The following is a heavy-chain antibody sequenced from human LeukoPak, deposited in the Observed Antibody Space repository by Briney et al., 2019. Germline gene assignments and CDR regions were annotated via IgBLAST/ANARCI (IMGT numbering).Heavy chain of an antibody. CDR2: IYYSGST. D-gene: IGHD5-24*01. CDR3: ARHADAYNVDY. Sequence: SETLSLTCTVSGGSISSYYWSWIRQPPGKGLEWNGYIYYSGSTNYNTSLKSRVTISVDTSQNQFSLKLRSVTAADAAVYYCARHADAYNVDYWGQGSLVSVSS. CDR1: GGSISSYY. V-gene: IGHV4-59*08. J-gene: IGHJ4*02.